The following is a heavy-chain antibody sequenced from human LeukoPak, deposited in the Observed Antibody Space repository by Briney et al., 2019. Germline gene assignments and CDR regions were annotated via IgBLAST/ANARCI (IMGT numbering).Heavy chain of an antibody. CDR3: ARVHRGYSYGRLDY. V-gene: IGHV3-48*02. J-gene: IGHJ4*02. Sequence: GGSLRLSCAASGFAFSDYSMNWVRQDPGKGLEWVSYISSSDNTIHNADSVKGRFTISRDNAKNSLYLEMNSLRDEDTAVYYCARVHRGYSYGRLDYWGQGTLVTVSS. CDR1: GFAFSDYS. D-gene: IGHD5-18*01. CDR2: ISSSDNTI.